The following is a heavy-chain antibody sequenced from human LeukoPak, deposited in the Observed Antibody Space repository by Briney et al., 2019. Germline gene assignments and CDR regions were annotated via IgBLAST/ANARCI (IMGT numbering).Heavy chain of an antibody. CDR2: IYYSGST. D-gene: IGHD2-2*01. Sequence: SETLSLTCTVSGGSISSYYWSWIRQPPGKGLEWIGYIYYSGSTNYNPSLKSRVTISVDTSKNQFSLKLSSVTAADTAVYYCARGAGWDRYCSSTSCYRRGRHNWFDPWGQGTLVTVSS. CDR1: GGSISSYY. CDR3: ARGAGWDRYCSSTSCYRRGRHNWFDP. V-gene: IGHV4-59*12. J-gene: IGHJ5*02.